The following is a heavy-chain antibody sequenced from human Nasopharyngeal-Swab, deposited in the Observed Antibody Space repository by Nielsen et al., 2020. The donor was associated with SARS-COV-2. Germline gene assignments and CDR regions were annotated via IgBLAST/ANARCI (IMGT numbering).Heavy chain of an antibody. J-gene: IGHJ4*02. V-gene: IGHV4-4*02. CDR1: GGSISSNNW. CDR2: IYHSGST. D-gene: IGHD6-19*01. Sequence: SETLSLTCAVSGGSISSNNWWSWVRQPPGKGLEWIGEIYHSGSTNYNPSLKSRVTISVDKSKNQFSLKLSSVTAADTAVYYCARLFLSSSGCDFDYWGQGTLVTVSS. CDR3: ARLFLSSSGCDFDY.